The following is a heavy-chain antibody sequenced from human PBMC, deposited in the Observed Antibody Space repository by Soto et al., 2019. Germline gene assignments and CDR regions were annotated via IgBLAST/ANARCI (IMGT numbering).Heavy chain of an antibody. V-gene: IGHV3-23*01. Sequence: GGSLRLSCAASGFTFSSYAMSWVRQAPGKGLEWVSAISGSGGSKYYADSVKGRFTISRDNSKTTLYLQMNSLRAEDTAVYYCAKVVVVVPAAMQMAFDIWGQGTMVTVSS. CDR1: GFTFSSYA. D-gene: IGHD2-2*01. CDR2: ISGSGGSK. CDR3: AKVVVVVPAAMQMAFDI. J-gene: IGHJ3*02.